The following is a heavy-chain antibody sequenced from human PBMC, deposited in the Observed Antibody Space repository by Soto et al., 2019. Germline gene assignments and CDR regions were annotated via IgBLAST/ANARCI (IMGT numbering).Heavy chain of an antibody. D-gene: IGHD6-19*01. J-gene: IGHJ4*02. CDR3: AKELQWLVRFFDY. Sequence: HTLSLTCAISVDSVSSNSAAWNWIRRSPSRGLEWLGRTYYRSKWYNDYAVSVKSRITINPDTSKNPFSLQLNSVTPEDTAVYYCAKELQWLVRFFDYCGQGTLVKVS. CDR1: VDSVSSNSAA. CDR2: TYYRSKWYN. V-gene: IGHV6-1*01.